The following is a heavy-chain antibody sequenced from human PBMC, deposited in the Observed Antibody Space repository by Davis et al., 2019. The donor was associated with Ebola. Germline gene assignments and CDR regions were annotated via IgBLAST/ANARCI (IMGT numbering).Heavy chain of an antibody. CDR1: GGSISSGGYY. CDR3: AREHDYGGRNYGMDV. V-gene: IGHV4-31*03. D-gene: IGHD4-23*01. Sequence: SETLSLTCTVSGGSISSGGYYWSWIRQHPGKGLEWIGYIYYSGSTYYNPSLKSRVTISVDTSKNQFSLKLSSVTAADTAVYYCAREHDYGGRNYGMDVWGKGTTVTVSS. CDR2: IYYSGST. J-gene: IGHJ6*04.